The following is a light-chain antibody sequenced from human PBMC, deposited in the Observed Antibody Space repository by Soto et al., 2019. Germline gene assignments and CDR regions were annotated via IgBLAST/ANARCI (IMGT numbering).Light chain of an antibody. CDR3: LQVNSVPRT. Sequence: IQMTQSPSSLSASIGDRVTITCRASQGIGVRLAWFQQKPGKAPQYLIQSASILQSGGPSRFISSGSGTEFILIINSLQPEDVAIYYCLQVNSVPRTFGQGTKVEIK. V-gene: IGKV1-12*01. CDR2: SAS. J-gene: IGKJ1*01. CDR1: QGIGVR.